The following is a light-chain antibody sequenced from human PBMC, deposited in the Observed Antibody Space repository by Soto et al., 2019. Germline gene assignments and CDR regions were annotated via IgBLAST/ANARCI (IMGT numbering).Light chain of an antibody. CDR1: QSVSSN. Sequence: EIVMTQSPATLYVSPGERATLSCRASQSVSSNLAWYQQKPGQAPRLLIYGASTRATGIPARFSGSGSRTEFTLTISSLQSEDFAVYYCQQYNNWPPWTYGQGTKVEIK. J-gene: IGKJ1*01. CDR2: GAS. CDR3: QQYNNWPPWT. V-gene: IGKV3-15*01.